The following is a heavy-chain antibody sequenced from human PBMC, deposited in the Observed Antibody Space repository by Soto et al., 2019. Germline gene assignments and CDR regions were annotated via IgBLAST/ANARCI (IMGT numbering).Heavy chain of an antibody. V-gene: IGHV4-59*01. CDR2: IYYSGST. CDR3: AGGAYGGGDCYAEYFQH. J-gene: IGHJ1*01. CDR1: GGSISSYY. D-gene: IGHD2-21*02. Sequence: KTSETLSLTCTVSGGSISSYYWSWIRQPPGKGLEWIGYIYYSGSTNYNPSLKSRVTISVDTSKNQFSLKLSSVTAADTAVYYCAGGAYGGGDCYAEYFQHWGQGTLVTVSS.